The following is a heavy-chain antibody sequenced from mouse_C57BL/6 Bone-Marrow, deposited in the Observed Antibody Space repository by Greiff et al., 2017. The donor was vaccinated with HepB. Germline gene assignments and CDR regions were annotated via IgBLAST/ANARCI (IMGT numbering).Heavy chain of an antibody. J-gene: IGHJ4*01. D-gene: IGHD1-1*01. Sequence: QVQLQQPGAELVKPGASVKMSCKASGYTFTSYWITWAKQRPGQGLEWIGDIYPGSGSTNYNEKFKSKATLTVDTSSSTAYMQLSSLTSEDSAVYYCARYGNYYGSSYGAMDYWGQGTSVTVSS. CDR2: IYPGSGST. V-gene: IGHV1-55*01. CDR1: GYTFTSYW. CDR3: ARYGNYYGSSYGAMDY.